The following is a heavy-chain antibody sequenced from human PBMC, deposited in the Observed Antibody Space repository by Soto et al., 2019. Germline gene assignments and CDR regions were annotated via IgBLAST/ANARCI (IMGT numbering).Heavy chain of an antibody. J-gene: IGHJ3*02. CDR1: GYTFTGYY. V-gene: IGHV1-2*04. D-gene: IGHD6-6*01. Sequence: ASVKVSCKASGYTFTGYYMHWVRQAPGQGLKWMGWINPNSGGTNYAQKFQGWVTMTRDTSISTAYMELSRLRSDDTAVYYCARRCSSSSAAFDIWGQGTMVTVSS. CDR3: ARRCSSSSAAFDI. CDR2: INPNSGGT.